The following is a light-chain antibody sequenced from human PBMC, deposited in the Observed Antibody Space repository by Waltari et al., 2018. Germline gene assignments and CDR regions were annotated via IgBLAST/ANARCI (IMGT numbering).Light chain of an antibody. CDR2: GAS. Sequence: EIVMTQSPATLSVSPGERATLSCRASQSVSSNLAWYQQKPGQAPRLLIHGASTRATGIPARFSGSGSGTAFTFTISSLQSEDFAVYYCQQYNNWPPYTFGQGTKLEIK. J-gene: IGKJ2*01. V-gene: IGKV3-15*01. CDR3: QQYNNWPPYT. CDR1: QSVSSN.